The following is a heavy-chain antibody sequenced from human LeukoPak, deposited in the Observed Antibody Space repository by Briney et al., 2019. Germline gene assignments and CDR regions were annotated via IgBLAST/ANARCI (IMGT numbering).Heavy chain of an antibody. CDR2: IYSGGNT. D-gene: IGHD3-10*01. Sequence: GGSLRLSCTVSGFTVSINSMSWVRQAPGKGLEWVSFIYSGGNTHYSDSVKGRFTISRDNSKNTLYLQMNSLRAEDTAVYYCARTMVRGVIVWFDPWGQGTLVTVSS. CDR3: ARTMVRGVIVWFDP. J-gene: IGHJ5*02. V-gene: IGHV3-53*01. CDR1: GFTVSINS.